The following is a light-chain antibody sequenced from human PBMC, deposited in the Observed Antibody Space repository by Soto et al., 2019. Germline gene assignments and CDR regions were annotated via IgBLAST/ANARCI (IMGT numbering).Light chain of an antibody. Sequence: QAVVTQEPSLTVSPGGTVTLTCGSSTGAVTSGHYPYWFQQKPGQAPRTLIYDTSNKHSWTPARFSGSLLGGKAALTLSGAQPEDEAEYYCLLSYSGEKVVFGGGPKVTVL. CDR1: TGAVTSGHY. V-gene: IGLV7-46*01. CDR2: DTS. J-gene: IGLJ2*01. CDR3: LLSYSGEKVV.